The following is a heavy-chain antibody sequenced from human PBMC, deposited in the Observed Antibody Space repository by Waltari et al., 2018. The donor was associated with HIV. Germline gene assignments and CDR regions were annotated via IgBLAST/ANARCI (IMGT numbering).Heavy chain of an antibody. CDR1: GFTFSSSW. J-gene: IGHJ3*02. CDR3: ARDHLAYCGGDCTGGDAFDI. V-gene: IGHV3-7*03. Sequence: EVQLVESGGGLVQPGGSLRLSCAASGFTFSSSWMSWVRQAPGKGLEWVANIKQDGSEKYYVDSVKGRFTISRDNAKNSLYLQMNSLRAEDTAVYYCARDHLAYCGGDCTGGDAFDIWGQGTMVTVSS. CDR2: IKQDGSEK. D-gene: IGHD2-21*02.